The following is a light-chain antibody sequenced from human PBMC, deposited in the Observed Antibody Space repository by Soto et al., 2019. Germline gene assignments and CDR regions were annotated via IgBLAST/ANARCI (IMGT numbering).Light chain of an antibody. CDR3: QHYNNWPWT. CDR2: GAS. Sequence: EIVMTQSPATLSVSPGERATLSCRASQSISSNLAWYQQKPGQAPSLLIFGASTRATGIPARFSGSGSGTEFTLTISSLQSEDFAVYYCQHYNNWPWTLGQGTKVEIK. V-gene: IGKV3-15*01. J-gene: IGKJ1*01. CDR1: QSISSN.